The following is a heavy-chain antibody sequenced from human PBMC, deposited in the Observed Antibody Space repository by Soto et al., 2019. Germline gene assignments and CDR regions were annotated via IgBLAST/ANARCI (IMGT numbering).Heavy chain of an antibody. Sequence: PGGSLRLSCAASGFTFSSYSMNWVRQAPGKGLEWVSYISSSSSTIYYADSVKGRFTISRDNAKNSLYLQMNSLRAEDKAVYYCARDRITMVRGDAFDIWGQGTMVTVSS. CDR3: ARDRITMVRGDAFDI. CDR1: GFTFSSYS. V-gene: IGHV3-48*01. J-gene: IGHJ3*02. D-gene: IGHD3-10*01. CDR2: ISSSSSTI.